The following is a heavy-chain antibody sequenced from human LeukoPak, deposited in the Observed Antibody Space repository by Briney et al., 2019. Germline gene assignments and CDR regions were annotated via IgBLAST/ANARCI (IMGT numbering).Heavy chain of an antibody. J-gene: IGHJ5*02. D-gene: IGHD3-10*01. CDR2: IYHSGRT. V-gene: IGHV4-38-2*02. CDR3: ARHVGRGGDLLWFGELLRGLGLNWFDP. Sequence: PSETLSLTCTVSGYSISSGYYWGWIRQPPGEGLEWIGIIYHSGRTDYNPSLKSRVTISEDTSKNQFSRKLSSVTAADTAVYYCARHVGRGGDLLWFGELLRGLGLNWFDPWGQGTLVTVSS. CDR1: GYSISSGYY.